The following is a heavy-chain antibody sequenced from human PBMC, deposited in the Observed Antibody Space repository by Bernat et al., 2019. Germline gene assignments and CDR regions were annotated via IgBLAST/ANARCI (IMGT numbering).Heavy chain of an antibody. V-gene: IGHV3-15*07. CDR3: TTDGGQWLGTDCDY. CDR2: IKSKADGGTT. J-gene: IGHJ4*02. Sequence: EVQLVESGGGLVKPGESLRLSCAASGFAFSNAWMNWVRQAPGKGLEWVGRIKSKADGGTTDYAAPVKGRFTISRDDSKNTLYLQMNSLKTEDTAVYYCTTDGGQWLGTDCDYWGQGTLVAVSS. CDR1: GFAFSNAW. D-gene: IGHD6-19*01.